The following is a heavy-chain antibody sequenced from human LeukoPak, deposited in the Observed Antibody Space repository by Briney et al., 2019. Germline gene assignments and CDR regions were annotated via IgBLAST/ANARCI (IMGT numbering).Heavy chain of an antibody. D-gene: IGHD6-19*01. V-gene: IGHV5-10-1*01. J-gene: IGHJ1*01. CDR3: AGAGIAVAGNAEYFQH. CDR1: GYSFTSCW. CDR2: IDPSDSYT. Sequence: GESLRISCKGSGYSFTSCWISWVRQMPGKGLEWMGRIDPSDSYTIYSPSFQGHVTISADKSISTAYLQWSSLKASDTAMYYCAGAGIAVAGNAEYFQHWGQGTLVTVSS.